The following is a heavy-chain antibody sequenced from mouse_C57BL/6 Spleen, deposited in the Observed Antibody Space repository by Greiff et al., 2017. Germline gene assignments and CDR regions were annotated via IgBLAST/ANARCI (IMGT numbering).Heavy chain of an antibody. J-gene: IGHJ2*01. CDR1: GYTFTDYY. Sequence: VQLQQSGAELVRPGASVKLSCKASGYTFTDYYINWVKQRPGQGLEWIARIYPGSGNTYYNEKFKGKATLTAEKSSSTAYMQRSSLTSEDSAVYFCARGGGYYFDYWGQGTTLTVSS. CDR2: IYPGSGNT. V-gene: IGHV1-76*01. CDR3: ARGGGYYFDY. D-gene: IGHD1-1*02.